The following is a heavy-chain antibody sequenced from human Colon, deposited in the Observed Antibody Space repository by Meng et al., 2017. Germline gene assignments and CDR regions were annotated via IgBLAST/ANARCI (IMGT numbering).Heavy chain of an antibody. CDR3: ASGDDY. Sequence: EIHLLESGGGLVQHGGSLRLSCAASGLIFSSYAMTWVRQAPGKGLEWVSTISGRGDDPFYADSVKGQFTISRDNAKNSLYLQMNSLRAEDTAVYYCASGDDYWGQGTLVTVSS. J-gene: IGHJ4*02. V-gene: IGHV3-23*01. CDR2: ISGRGDDP. CDR1: GLIFSSYA. D-gene: IGHD3-3*01.